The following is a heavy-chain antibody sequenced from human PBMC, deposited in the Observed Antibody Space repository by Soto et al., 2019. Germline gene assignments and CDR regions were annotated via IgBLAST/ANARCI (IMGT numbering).Heavy chain of an antibody. CDR1: GYTFTSYA. J-gene: IGHJ6*02. D-gene: IGHD3-3*01. CDR2: INAGNGNT. V-gene: IGHV1-3*01. CDR3: ARDPSQLRFLEWSPYSV. Sequence: ASVKVSCKASGYTFTSYAMHWVRQAPGQRLEWMGWINAGNGNTKYSQKFQGRVTITRDTSASTAYMELSSLRSEDTAVYYCARDPSQLRFLEWSPYSVRGQGTTVTVSS.